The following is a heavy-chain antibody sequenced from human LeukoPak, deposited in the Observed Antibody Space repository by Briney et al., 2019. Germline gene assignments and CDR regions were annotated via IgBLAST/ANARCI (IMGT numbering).Heavy chain of an antibody. CDR3: ARGYSSGYYRC. J-gene: IGHJ4*02. CDR2: INHSGST. V-gene: IGHV4-34*01. CDR1: GGSFSGYY. Sequence: SETLSLTCAVYGGSFSGYYWSWIRQPPGKGLEWIGEINHSGSTNYNPSLKSRVTISVDTSKNQFSLKLSSVTAADMAVYYCARGYSSGYYRCWGQGTLVTVSS. D-gene: IGHD3-22*01.